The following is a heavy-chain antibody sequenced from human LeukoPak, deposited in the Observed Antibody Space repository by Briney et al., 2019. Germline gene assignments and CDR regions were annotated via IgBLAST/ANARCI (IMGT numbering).Heavy chain of an antibody. D-gene: IGHD6-19*01. Sequence: VRSLRLSCAPSGLGFSSYAISWVRQAPRKGLGWVSCICIIGSDTHHADSVKGRFAIHRDNSTNTLYLQMNRLSAEDTAVYYCGKTFSGGWDIDYWGQGNLVTVSS. V-gene: IGHV3-23*01. CDR2: ICIIGSDT. CDR1: GLGFSSYA. J-gene: IGHJ4*02. CDR3: GKTFSGGWDIDY.